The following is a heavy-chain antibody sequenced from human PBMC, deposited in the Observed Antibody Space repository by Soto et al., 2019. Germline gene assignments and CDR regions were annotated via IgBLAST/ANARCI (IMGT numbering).Heavy chain of an antibody. CDR3: ARARSTIVVVVAATPGDYYYYGMDV. Sequence: QVQLVQSGAEVKKPGSSVKVSCKASGGTFSSYAISWVRQAPGQGLEWMGGIIPIFGTANYAQKFQGRVTITADESTSTAYMELSSLRSEDTAVYYCARARSTIVVVVAATPGDYYYYGMDVWGQGTTVTVSS. CDR1: GGTFSSYA. CDR2: IIPIFGTA. J-gene: IGHJ6*02. D-gene: IGHD2-15*01. V-gene: IGHV1-69*01.